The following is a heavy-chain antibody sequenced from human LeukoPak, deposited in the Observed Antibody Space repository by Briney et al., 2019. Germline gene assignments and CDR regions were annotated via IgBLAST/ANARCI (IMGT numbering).Heavy chain of an antibody. J-gene: IGHJ6*02. Sequence: ASVKVSCKASGYTFTSYGISWVRQAPGQGLEWMGWISAYNGNTNYAQKLQGRVTMTTDTSTSTAYMELRSLRSDDTAVYYCARDSPAYYDFWSGYYRDYGMDVRGQGTTVTVSS. CDR3: ARDSPAYYDFWSGYYRDYGMDV. CDR1: GYTFTSYG. CDR2: ISAYNGNT. V-gene: IGHV1-18*01. D-gene: IGHD3-3*01.